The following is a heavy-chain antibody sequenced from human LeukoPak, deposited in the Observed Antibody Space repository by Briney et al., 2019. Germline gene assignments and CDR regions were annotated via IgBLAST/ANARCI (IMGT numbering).Heavy chain of an antibody. Sequence: GGSLRLSCAASGFTFSSYAMSWVRQAPGKGLEWVSAISGSGGSTYYADSVKGRFTISRDSSKNTLYLQMNSLRAEDTAVYYCAKSDILTGYYTYYFDYWGQGTLVTVSS. CDR2: ISGSGGST. J-gene: IGHJ4*02. CDR1: GFTFSSYA. D-gene: IGHD3-9*01. CDR3: AKSDILTGYYTYYFDY. V-gene: IGHV3-23*01.